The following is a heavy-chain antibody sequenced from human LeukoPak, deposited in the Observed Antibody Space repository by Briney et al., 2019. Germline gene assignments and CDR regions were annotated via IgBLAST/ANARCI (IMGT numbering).Heavy chain of an antibody. D-gene: IGHD5-12*01. Sequence: KPSETLSLTCTVSGGSISSGSYYWSWIRQPAGKGLEWIGRIYTSGSTNYNPSLKSRVTISVDTSKNQFSLKLSSVTAADTAVYYCARARSIVATTNYYFDYWGQGTLVTVSS. V-gene: IGHV4-61*02. CDR3: ARARSIVATTNYYFDY. CDR1: GGSISSGSYY. CDR2: IYTSGST. J-gene: IGHJ4*02.